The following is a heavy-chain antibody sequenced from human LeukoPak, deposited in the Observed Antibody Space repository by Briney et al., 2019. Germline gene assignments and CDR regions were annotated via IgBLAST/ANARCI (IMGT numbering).Heavy chain of an antibody. CDR1: GGSISSSNW. D-gene: IGHD3-22*01. Sequence: SETLSLTCAVSGGSISSSNWWSWVRQPPGKGLEWIGEIYHSGSTNYNPSLKSRVTISVDKSKNQFSLKLSSVTAADTAVYYCASEYYYGSSGPLRAYWYFDLWGRGTLVTVSS. CDR2: IYHSGST. J-gene: IGHJ2*01. V-gene: IGHV4-4*02. CDR3: ASEYYYGSSGPLRAYWYFDL.